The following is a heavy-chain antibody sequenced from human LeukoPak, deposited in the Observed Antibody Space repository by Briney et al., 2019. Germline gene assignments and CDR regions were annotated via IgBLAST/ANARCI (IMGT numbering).Heavy chain of an antibody. CDR1: GFTFSSYS. Sequence: GGSLRLSCAASGFTFSSYSMNWVRQAPGKGLEWVSYISSSSTIYYAVSVKGRFTISRDNAKNSLYLQMNSLRAEDTAVYYCVDLNTPLWGQGTLVTVSS. V-gene: IGHV3-48*04. J-gene: IGHJ4*02. CDR3: VDLNTPL. CDR2: ISSSSTI. D-gene: IGHD2-15*01.